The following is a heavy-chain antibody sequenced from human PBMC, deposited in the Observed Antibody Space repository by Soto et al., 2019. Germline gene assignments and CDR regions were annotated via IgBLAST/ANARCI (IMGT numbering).Heavy chain of an antibody. J-gene: IGHJ4*02. Sequence: SETLSLTCTVSGGSISSSSYYWGWIRQPPGKGLEWIGSIYYSGSTYYNPSLKSRVTISVDTSKNQFSLKLSSVTAADTAVYYCARSLDARQQLVNYFDYWGQGTLVTVSS. D-gene: IGHD6-13*01. V-gene: IGHV4-39*01. CDR2: IYYSGST. CDR1: GGSISSSSYY. CDR3: ARSLDARQQLVNYFDY.